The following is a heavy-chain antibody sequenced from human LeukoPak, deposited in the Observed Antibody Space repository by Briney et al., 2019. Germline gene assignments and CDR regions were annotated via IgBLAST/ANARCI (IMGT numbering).Heavy chain of an antibody. Sequence: ASVKVSCKVSGYTLTELSMHWVRQAPGKGLEWMGGFDPEDGETIYAQKFQGRVTMTEDTSTDTAYMELSSLRSEDTAVYYCATKLGVPAAFLFDYWGQEPWSPSPQ. V-gene: IGHV1-24*01. CDR1: GYTLTELS. J-gene: IGHJ4*01. D-gene: IGHD2-2*01. CDR2: FDPEDGET. CDR3: ATKLGVPAAFLFDY.